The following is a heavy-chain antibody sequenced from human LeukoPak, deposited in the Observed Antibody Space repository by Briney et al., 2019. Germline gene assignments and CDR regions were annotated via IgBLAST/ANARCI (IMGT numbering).Heavy chain of an antibody. CDR1: GGTFSSYA. CDR2: IIPIFGTA. D-gene: IGHD2-15*01. CDR3: ARDFGAQGYCSGGSCPQRYNWFDP. Sequence: SVKVSCKASGGTFSSYAISWVRQAPGQGLEWMGGIIPIFGTANYAQKFQGRVTITADESTSTAYMELSSLRSEDTAVYYCARDFGAQGYCSGGSCPQRYNWFDPWAREPWSPSPQ. V-gene: IGHV1-69*13. J-gene: IGHJ5*02.